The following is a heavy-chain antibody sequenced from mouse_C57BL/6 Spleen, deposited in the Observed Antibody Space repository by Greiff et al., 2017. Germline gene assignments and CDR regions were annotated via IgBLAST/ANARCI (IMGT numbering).Heavy chain of an antibody. V-gene: IGHV1-52*01. D-gene: IGHD2-3*01. CDR2: IDPSDSET. Sequence: QVQLQQPGAELVRPGSSVKLSCKASGYTFTSYWMHWVKQRPIQGLEWIGNIDPSDSETHYNQKFKDKATLTVDTSSSTAYMQLSSLTSEDSAVXYGARSGYYGGGYAMDYWGQGTSVTVSS. J-gene: IGHJ4*01. CDR1: GYTFTSYW. CDR3: ARSGYYGGGYAMDY.